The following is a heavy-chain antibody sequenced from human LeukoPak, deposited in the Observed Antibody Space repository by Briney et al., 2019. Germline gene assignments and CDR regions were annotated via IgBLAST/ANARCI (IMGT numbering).Heavy chain of an antibody. CDR1: GFTVSSNY. Sequence: QPGGSLRLSCAASGFTVSSNYMSWVRQAPGKGLEWVSAISGSGGSTYYADSVKGRFTISRDNSKNTLYLQMNSLRAEDTAVYYCAKDLTGNDYWGQGTLVTVSS. D-gene: IGHD1-14*01. CDR2: ISGSGGST. J-gene: IGHJ4*02. CDR3: AKDLTGNDY. V-gene: IGHV3-23*01.